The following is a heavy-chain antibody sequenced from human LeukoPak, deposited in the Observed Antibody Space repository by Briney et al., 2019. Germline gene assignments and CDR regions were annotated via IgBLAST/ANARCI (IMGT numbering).Heavy chain of an antibody. D-gene: IGHD6-13*01. V-gene: IGHV4-31*03. Sequence: SETLSLTCTVSGGSISSGVYYWSWIRQHPGKGLEWIGYIYYSGSTYYNPFLKSRVTISVDTSKNQFSLKLSSVTAADTAVYYCARARAAAGKEAFDIWGQGTMVTVSS. CDR1: GGSISSGVYY. CDR2: IYYSGST. J-gene: IGHJ3*02. CDR3: ARARAAAGKEAFDI.